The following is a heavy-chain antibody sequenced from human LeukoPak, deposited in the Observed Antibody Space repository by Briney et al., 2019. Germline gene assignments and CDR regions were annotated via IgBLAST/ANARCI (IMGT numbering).Heavy chain of an antibody. J-gene: IGHJ3*02. V-gene: IGHV1-46*01. CDR1: GYTFTSYY. D-gene: IGHD1-14*01. Sequence: GASVKVSCKASGYTFTSYYMHWVRQAPGQGLEWMGIINPSGGSTSYAQKFQGRVTMTRDTSTSTVYMELSSLGSEDTAVYYCATYPITDRWFDIWGQGTMVTVSS. CDR2: INPSGGST. CDR3: ATYPITDRWFDI.